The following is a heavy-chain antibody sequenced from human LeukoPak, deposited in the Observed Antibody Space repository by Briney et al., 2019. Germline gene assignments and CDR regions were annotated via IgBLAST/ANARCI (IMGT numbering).Heavy chain of an antibody. V-gene: IGHV3-74*01. Sequence: PGGSLRLSCAASGFNLRDYWMHWVRQAPGKGLVWVSRIGTGGTYTNYADSVKGRFTISRDNAKNTLYLQMDSLRAEDTAFYYCVRDPTNSGNWFDLWGEGTVVSVSS. CDR3: VRDPTNSGNWFDL. J-gene: IGHJ5*02. CDR1: GFNLRDYW. D-gene: IGHD4-23*01. CDR2: IGTGGTYT.